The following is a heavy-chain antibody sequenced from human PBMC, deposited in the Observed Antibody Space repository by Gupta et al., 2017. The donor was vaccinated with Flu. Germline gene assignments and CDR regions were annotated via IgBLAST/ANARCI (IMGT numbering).Heavy chain of an antibody. CDR2: ISGSGGST. CDR1: GFTFSSYA. Sequence: EVQLLESGGGLVQPGGSLRLSCAASGFTFSSYAMRWVRQAPGKGLEWVSAISGSGGSTYYADSVKGRFTISRDNSKNTLYLQMYSLRAEDTAVYYCAKDSVPGRLGAGMDVWGQGTTVTVSS. D-gene: IGHD3-16*01. J-gene: IGHJ6*02. CDR3: AKDSVPGRLGAGMDV. V-gene: IGHV3-23*01.